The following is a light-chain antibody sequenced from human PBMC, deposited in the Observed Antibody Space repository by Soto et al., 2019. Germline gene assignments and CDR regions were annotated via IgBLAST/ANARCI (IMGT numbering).Light chain of an antibody. CDR3: NSFTTTNTYV. CDR1: SSDVGGFDH. CDR2: DVS. J-gene: IGLJ1*01. V-gene: IGLV2-14*03. Sequence: ARNQAASGNGVDVQWSSISCTRASSDVGGFDHVSWYQQHPGKVPRLLIYDVSSRPSGVSDRFSGSKSGNTASLTISGLQAEDEADYYCNSFTTTNTYVFGTGTKVT.